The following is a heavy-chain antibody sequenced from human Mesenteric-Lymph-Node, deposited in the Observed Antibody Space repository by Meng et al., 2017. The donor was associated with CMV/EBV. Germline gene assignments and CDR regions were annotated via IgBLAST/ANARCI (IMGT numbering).Heavy chain of an antibody. D-gene: IGHD1-26*01. CDR3: ARSGKPTVLGY. J-gene: IGHJ4*02. Sequence: SETLSLTCAVYGGSFSDYYWTWIRQPPGKGLEWIGEINHSGSTNYHPSLKSRVTISVDTSKSQFSLKPNSVTAADTAVYYCARSGKPTVLGYWGQGTLVTVSS. CDR1: GGSFSDYY. CDR2: INHSGST. V-gene: IGHV4-34*01.